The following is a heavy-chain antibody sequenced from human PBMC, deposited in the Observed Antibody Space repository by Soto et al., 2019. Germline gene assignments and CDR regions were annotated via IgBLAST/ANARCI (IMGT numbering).Heavy chain of an antibody. J-gene: IGHJ4*02. CDR2: INPTGGST. D-gene: IGHD6-13*01. CDR1: GYTFTNYY. CDR3: ARDLAAADY. Sequence: GASVKVSCKASGYTFTNYYIHWVRQAPGQGLEWMGIINPTGGSTNYAQKFQGRVTLTTDTSTSTVYMELSSLRFEDTAVYYCARDLAAADYWGQGTLVTVSS. V-gene: IGHV1-46*01.